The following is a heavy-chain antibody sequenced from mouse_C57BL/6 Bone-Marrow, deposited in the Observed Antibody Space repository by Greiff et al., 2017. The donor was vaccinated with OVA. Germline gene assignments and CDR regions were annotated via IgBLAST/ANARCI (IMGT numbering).Heavy chain of an antibody. CDR3: ASITTVGAPYAMDY. J-gene: IGHJ4*01. D-gene: IGHD1-1*01. V-gene: IGHV2-2*01. CDR1: GFSLTSYG. CDR2: IWSGGST. Sequence: QVQLQQSGPGLVQPSQSLSITCTVSGFSLTSYGVHWVRQSPGKGLEWLGVIWSGGSTDYNAAFISRLSISKDNSKSQVFFKMNSLQADDTAIYYWASITTVGAPYAMDYWGQGTSVTVSS.